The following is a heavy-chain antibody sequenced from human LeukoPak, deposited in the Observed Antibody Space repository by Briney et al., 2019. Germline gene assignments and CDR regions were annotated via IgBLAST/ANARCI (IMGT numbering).Heavy chain of an antibody. Sequence: ASVKVSCKASGYTFTDYYIHWLRQAPGQGLEWMGWINPNSGATYFVQKFQGRVTMTRDTSISTAYMGVNRLRSDDSAVYYCARGIRANWYFDLWGRGTLVTVSS. V-gene: IGHV1-2*02. CDR1: GYTFTDYY. CDR3: ARGIRANWYFDL. J-gene: IGHJ2*01. D-gene: IGHD2/OR15-2a*01. CDR2: INPNSGAT.